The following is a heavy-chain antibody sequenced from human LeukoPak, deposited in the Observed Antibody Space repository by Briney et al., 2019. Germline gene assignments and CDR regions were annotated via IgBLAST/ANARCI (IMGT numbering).Heavy chain of an antibody. CDR2: ISAYNSNT. CDR1: GYSFSSYG. CDR3: ERSSGSHVGTMANWFDP. D-gene: IGHD3-10*01. J-gene: IGHJ5*02. V-gene: IGHV1-18*01. Sequence: ASVKVSCKASGYSFSSYGIIWVRQAPGQGLEWMGWISAYNSNTKYEQKIQGRVTMTTDTSTSTAYMELRSLTSDDTGGYYCERSSGSHVGTMANWFDPWGQGTLVTVSS.